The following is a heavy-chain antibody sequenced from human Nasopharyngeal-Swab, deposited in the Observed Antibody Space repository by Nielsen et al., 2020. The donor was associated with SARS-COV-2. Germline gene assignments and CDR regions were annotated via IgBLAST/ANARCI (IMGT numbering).Heavy chain of an antibody. J-gene: IGHJ6*02. V-gene: IGHV3-53*01. D-gene: IGHD6-19*01. CDR3: ARWMAGHYGMGV. CDR1: GFTVSSNY. CDR2: IYSGGST. Sequence: GESLKISCAASGFTVSSNYMSWVRQAPGKGLEWVSVIYSGGSTYYADSVKGRFTISRDNSKNTLYLQMNSLRAEDTAVYYCARWMAGHYGMGVWGQGTTVTVSS.